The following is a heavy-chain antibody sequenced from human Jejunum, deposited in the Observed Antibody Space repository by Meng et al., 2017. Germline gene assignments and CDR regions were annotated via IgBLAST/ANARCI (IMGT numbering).Heavy chain of an antibody. J-gene: IGHJ4*02. CDR3: ARGYRSVVH. CDR1: GFTFSDSY. Sequence: GESLKISCEGSGFTFSDSYMSWIRHAPGKGLEWLAYITSTGKTIYHVDSLKGRFTVSRDNAKNSVYLQMNDLRGEDTAVYYCARGYRSVVHWGQGTLVTVS. V-gene: IGHV3-11*04. CDR2: ITSTGKTI. D-gene: IGHD6-19*01.